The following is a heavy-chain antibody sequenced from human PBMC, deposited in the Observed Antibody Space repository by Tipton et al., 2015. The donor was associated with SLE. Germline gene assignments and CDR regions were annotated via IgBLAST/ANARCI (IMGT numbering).Heavy chain of an antibody. D-gene: IGHD6-13*01. CDR3: AREYSSSWFSLGY. CDR2: IYHSGST. J-gene: IGHJ4*02. Sequence: TLSLTCAVSGGSISSGGYSWSWIRQPPGKGLEWIGYIYHSGSTYYNPSLKSRVTISVDTSKNQFSLKLSSVTAADTAVYYCAREYSSSWFSLGYWGQGTLVTVSS. CDR1: GGSISSGGYS. V-gene: IGHV4-30-2*01.